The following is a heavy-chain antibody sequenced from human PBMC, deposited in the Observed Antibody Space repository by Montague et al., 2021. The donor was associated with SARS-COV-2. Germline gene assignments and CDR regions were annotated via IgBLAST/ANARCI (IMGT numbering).Heavy chain of an antibody. V-gene: IGHV4-59*08. Sequence: SETLSLTCTVSGGSISSFYWSWFRQPPGKGLEWIGYISDSGSTNYNPSLTSRVTMSVDTSKNQFSLKVNSVTAADTAVYYCARHYSATLPAVYWDQGTLVTVPS. D-gene: IGHD2-15*01. CDR3: ARHYSATLPAVY. J-gene: IGHJ4*02. CDR2: ISDSGST. CDR1: GGSISSFY.